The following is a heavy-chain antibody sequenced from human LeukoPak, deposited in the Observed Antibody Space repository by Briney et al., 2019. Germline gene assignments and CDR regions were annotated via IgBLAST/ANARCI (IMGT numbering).Heavy chain of an antibody. V-gene: IGHV4-4*07. Sequence: SETLSLTCTVSGGSISSYYWSWIRQPAGRGLEWIGRICTSGSTNYNPSLKSRVTMSVDTSKNQFSLKLSSVTAADTAVYYCARGLNRNDYGDYGYWGQGTLVTVSS. CDR3: ARGLNRNDYGDYGY. CDR2: ICTSGST. D-gene: IGHD4-17*01. CDR1: GGSISSYY. J-gene: IGHJ4*02.